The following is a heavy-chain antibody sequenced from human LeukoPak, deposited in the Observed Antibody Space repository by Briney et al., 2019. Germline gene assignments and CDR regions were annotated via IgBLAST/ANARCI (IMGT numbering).Heavy chain of an antibody. J-gene: IGHJ1*01. Sequence: GGSLRLSCEASGFTFSRYWMHWVRQAPGKGQVWVSRIKSDGKTNYADSVKGRFTISRDNAKNTVSLQMDSLRAEDTGVYYCARAPSEVGGYYPEYFRHWGQGTLVTVSS. D-gene: IGHD3-22*01. CDR2: IKSDGKT. V-gene: IGHV3-74*01. CDR1: GFTFSRYW. CDR3: ARAPSEVGGYYPEYFRH.